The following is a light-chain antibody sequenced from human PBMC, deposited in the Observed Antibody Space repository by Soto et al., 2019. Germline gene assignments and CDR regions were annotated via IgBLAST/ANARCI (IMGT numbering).Light chain of an antibody. Sequence: EVVLTQSPGTLSLSPGERASLSCRASQDIRSRDLAWYQQRPGQAPRLLIYHSSARATGIPERFSASGSGTDFTLTISRLEPEDSAVDFCQKYETSPYTFGQGTKLEIK. CDR1: QDIRSRD. CDR2: HSS. J-gene: IGKJ2*01. V-gene: IGKV3-20*01. CDR3: QKYETSPYT.